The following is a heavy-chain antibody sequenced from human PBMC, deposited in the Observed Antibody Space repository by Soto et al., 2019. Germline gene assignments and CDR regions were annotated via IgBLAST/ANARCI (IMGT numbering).Heavy chain of an antibody. Sequence: PSETLSLTCTVSGGSIDSYYWSWIRQPPGKGLEWIGYIYYSGSTYYNPSLKSRVTISVDRSKNQFSLKLSSVTAADTAVYYCARVAYCGGDCYRGFDPWGQGTLVTVSS. D-gene: IGHD2-21*02. V-gene: IGHV4-59*12. J-gene: IGHJ5*02. CDR2: IYYSGST. CDR3: ARVAYCGGDCYRGFDP. CDR1: GGSIDSYY.